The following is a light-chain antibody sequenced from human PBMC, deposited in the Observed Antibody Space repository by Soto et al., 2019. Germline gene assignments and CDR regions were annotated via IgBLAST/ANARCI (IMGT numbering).Light chain of an antibody. CDR3: HQATSGLRT. V-gene: IGKV3-15*01. J-gene: IGKJ1*01. CDR1: QNVATN. Sequence: IVMTQSTVTLSMSPGDRATLSCRASQNVATNVAWYQQKPGQAPSLLIYGASIRPTGVPARFSGSGSGTELTLTIDSLQSEDFAVFYCHQATSGLRTFGRGTRVE. CDR2: GAS.